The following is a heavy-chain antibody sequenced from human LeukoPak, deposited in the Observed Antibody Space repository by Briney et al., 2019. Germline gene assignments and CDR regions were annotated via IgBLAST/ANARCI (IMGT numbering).Heavy chain of an antibody. Sequence: GESLKISCKGSGYSFTNYWIGWVRQMPGKGLEWMGLIYPGESDIRYSPSFQGQVTISADKSISTAYLQWSSLKASDTAMYYCARRVVNNRNWYFNLWGRGTLVTVSS. D-gene: IGHD4-23*01. J-gene: IGHJ2*01. CDR3: ARRVVNNRNWYFNL. V-gene: IGHV5-51*01. CDR2: IYPGESDI. CDR1: GYSFTNYW.